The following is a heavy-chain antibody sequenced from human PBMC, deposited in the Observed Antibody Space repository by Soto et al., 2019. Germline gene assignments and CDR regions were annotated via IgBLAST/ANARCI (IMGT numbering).Heavy chain of an antibody. Sequence: EVQLVESGGGLVQPSRSLRLSCAASGFTLRNYAMHWVRQAPGKGLEWVSGISWSGGTIGYADSVKGRFTISRDNAKNSLYLEINSLRAEDTALYYCAKDKLNSNYDYYFDHWGQGTLVTVSS. CDR2: ISWSGGTI. J-gene: IGHJ4*02. D-gene: IGHD4-4*01. V-gene: IGHV3-9*01. CDR1: GFTLRNYA. CDR3: AKDKLNSNYDYYFDH.